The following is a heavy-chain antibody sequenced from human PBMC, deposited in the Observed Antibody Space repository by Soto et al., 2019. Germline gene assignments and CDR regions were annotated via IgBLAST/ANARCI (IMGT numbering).Heavy chain of an antibody. CDR3: ARITSRGYFDS. V-gene: IGHV3-7*05. CDR2: IKQDGSEK. Sequence: EVQLVESGGGLVQPGGSLRLSCAASGFPSSSHWITWVRQAPGKGLEWVAYIKQDGSEKYYVDSVIGRFTMSRDNTQSSLSLQMNTLRVEDSAVYYCARITSRGYFDSWGQGTLVTVSS. D-gene: IGHD1-20*01. CDR1: GFPSSSHW. J-gene: IGHJ4*02.